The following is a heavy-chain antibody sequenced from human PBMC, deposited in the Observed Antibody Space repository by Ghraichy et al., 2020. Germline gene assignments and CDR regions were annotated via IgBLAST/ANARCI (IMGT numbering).Heavy chain of an antibody. Sequence: GESLNISCAASGFTVSSNYMSWVRQAPGKGLEWVSVIYSGGSTYYADSVKGRFTISRDNSKNTLYLQMNSLRAEDTAVYYCAREAGWYGYWYFDLWGRGTLVTVSS. D-gene: IGHD6-19*01. CDR3: AREAGWYGYWYFDL. CDR1: GFTVSSNY. J-gene: IGHJ2*01. V-gene: IGHV3-53*01. CDR2: IYSGGST.